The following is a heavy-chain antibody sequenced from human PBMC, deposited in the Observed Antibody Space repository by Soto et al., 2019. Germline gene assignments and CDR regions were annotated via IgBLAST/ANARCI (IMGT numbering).Heavy chain of an antibody. Sequence: VGSLRLSCAVSGFTFSGYAMTWVRQAPGKELEWVSVISTSGDRPDYADSVKGRFTISRDNSKNMLYLQMNSLRVEDTAIYYRAFKGTFLSHYWGQGTPVTVSA. J-gene: IGHJ4*01. CDR3: AFKGTFLSHY. V-gene: IGHV3-23*01. CDR1: GFTFSGYA. D-gene: IGHD3-10*01. CDR2: ISTSGDRP.